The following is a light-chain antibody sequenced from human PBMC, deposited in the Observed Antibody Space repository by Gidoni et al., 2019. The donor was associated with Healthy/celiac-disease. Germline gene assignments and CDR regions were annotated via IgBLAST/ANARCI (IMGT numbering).Light chain of an antibody. Sequence: QSALTQPPSASGSPGQSVTISCTGTSSDVGVYNYVSWYQQHPGKAPKLMIYEVSKRPSGVPDRFSGSKSGNTASLTVSGLQAEDEADYYCSSYAGSNNYVFGTGTKVTV. CDR3: SSYAGSNNYV. CDR1: SSDVGVYNY. V-gene: IGLV2-8*01. J-gene: IGLJ1*01. CDR2: EVS.